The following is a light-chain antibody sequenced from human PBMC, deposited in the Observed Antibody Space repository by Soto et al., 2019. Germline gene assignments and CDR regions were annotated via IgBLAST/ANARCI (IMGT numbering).Light chain of an antibody. CDR2: DVS. J-gene: IGKJ4*01. CDR1: RNIGSN. Sequence: EIVMTQSPATLSVSPGERATISCRASRNIGSNLAWYQLTPGQAPRLLMYDVSTRSTDIPTRFSGTGSGTDFTLTISSLQSDDFAVYYCQQYYNWLSSGGGTNIEIK. V-gene: IGKV3-15*01. CDR3: QQYYNWLS.